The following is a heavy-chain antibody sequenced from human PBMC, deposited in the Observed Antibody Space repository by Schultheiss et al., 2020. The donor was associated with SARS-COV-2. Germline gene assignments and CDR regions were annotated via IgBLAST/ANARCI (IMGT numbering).Heavy chain of an antibody. D-gene: IGHD2-15*01. CDR3: ARGYCSGGSCQRGY. CDR1: GFTFSGYW. Sequence: GGSLRLSFAASGFTFSGYWMSWVRQAPGKGLEWVANMKEDGSEKYYVDSVKGRFTISRDNAKNSLFLQMNSLRAEDTAVYYCARGYCSGGSCQRGYWGQGTLVTVSS. J-gene: IGHJ4*02. V-gene: IGHV3-7*01. CDR2: MKEDGSEK.